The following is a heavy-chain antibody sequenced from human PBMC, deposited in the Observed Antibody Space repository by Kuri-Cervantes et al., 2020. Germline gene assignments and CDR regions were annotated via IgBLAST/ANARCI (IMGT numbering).Heavy chain of an antibody. CDR1: GFTFSSYA. J-gene: IGHJ4*02. V-gene: IGHV3-30-3*01. Sequence: GGSLRLSCAASGFTFSSYAMHWVRQAPGKGLEWVAVISYDGSNKYYADSVKGRFTISRDNAENSLYLEMNSLRAEDTAVYYCAATTLTSPGESWGQGTLVTVSS. CDR2: ISYDGSNK. D-gene: IGHD4-17*01. CDR3: AATTLTSPGES.